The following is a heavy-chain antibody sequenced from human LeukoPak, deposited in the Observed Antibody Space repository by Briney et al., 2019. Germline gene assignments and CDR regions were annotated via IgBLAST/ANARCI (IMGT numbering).Heavy chain of an antibody. CDR1: GGSISSYY. CDR3: ASDLGY. CDR2: IYYSGTT. V-gene: IGHV4-59*08. J-gene: IGHJ4*02. Sequence: SETLSLTCTVSGGSISSYYWSWIRRPPGKGLEWIGYIYYSGTTNYSPSLKSRLTISVDTSKNQISLKLNAVTAADTAVYYCASDLGYWGQGTLVTVSS.